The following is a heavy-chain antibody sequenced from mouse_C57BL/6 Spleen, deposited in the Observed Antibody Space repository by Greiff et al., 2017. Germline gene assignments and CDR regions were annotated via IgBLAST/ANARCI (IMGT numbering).Heavy chain of an antibody. CDR3: AMSYNVSYGAWFAY. J-gene: IGHJ3*01. CDR1: GYTFTSYW. V-gene: IGHV1-74*01. CDR2: IHPSDSDT. D-gene: IGHD1-1*01. Sequence: VQLQQPGAELVKPGASVKVSCKASGYTFTSYWMHWVKQRPGQGLEWIGRIHPSDSDTNYNQKFKGKATLTVDKSSSTAYMQLSSLTSDDSAVYYCAMSYNVSYGAWFAYWGQGTLVTVSA.